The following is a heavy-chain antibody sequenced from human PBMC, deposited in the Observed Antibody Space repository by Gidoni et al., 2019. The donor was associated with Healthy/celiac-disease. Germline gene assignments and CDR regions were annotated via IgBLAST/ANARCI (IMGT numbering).Heavy chain of an antibody. V-gene: IGHV3-33*01. D-gene: IGHD6-19*01. CDR1: GFTFSSSG. Sequence: QVQLVESGGGVVQPGRSLRLSCAASGFTFSSSGMHWVRQAPGKGLEWVAVIWYDGSNKYYADSVKGRFTISRDNSKNTLYLQMNSLRAEDTAVYYCARDSVVAGTDPRVGYFDLWGRGTLVTVSS. CDR3: ARDSVVAGTDPRVGYFDL. CDR2: IWYDGSNK. J-gene: IGHJ2*01.